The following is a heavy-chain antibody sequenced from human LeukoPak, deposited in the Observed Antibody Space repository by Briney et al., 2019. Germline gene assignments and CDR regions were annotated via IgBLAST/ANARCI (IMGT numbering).Heavy chain of an antibody. D-gene: IGHD4-23*01. Sequence: GGSLRLSCAASGFTFSSYAMSWVRQAPGKGLEWVSAISGSGGSTYYADSVKGRFTISRDNAKNSLYLQMNSLRAEDTAVYYCARTTVVTPRLDYWGQGTLVTVS. CDR2: ISGSGGST. CDR1: GFTFSSYA. CDR3: ARTTVVTPRLDY. V-gene: IGHV3-23*01. J-gene: IGHJ4*02.